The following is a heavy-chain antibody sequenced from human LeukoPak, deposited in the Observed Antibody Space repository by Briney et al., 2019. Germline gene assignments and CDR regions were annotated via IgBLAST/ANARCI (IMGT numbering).Heavy chain of an antibody. J-gene: IGHJ6*02. CDR2: IYYSGST. V-gene: IGHV4-59*01. CDR1: GGSISSYY. D-gene: IGHD2-15*01. CDR3: ARNLGYCSGGRCYNYYYYGMDV. Sequence: PSETLSLTCPVPGGSISSYYWSWIRQPPGKGLEWIGYIYYSGSTNYNPSLKSRVTISVDTSKNQFSLKLSSVTAADTAVYYCARNLGYCSGGRCYNYYYYGMDVWGQGTTVTVSS.